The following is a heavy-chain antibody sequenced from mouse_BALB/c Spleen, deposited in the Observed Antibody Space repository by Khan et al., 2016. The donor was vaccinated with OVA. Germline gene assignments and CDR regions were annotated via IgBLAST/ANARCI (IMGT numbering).Heavy chain of an antibody. Sequence: VQLQQSGPDLVKPGASVRISCKASGYSFTLYYLTWVKQSHGESLEWIGRVNPNNGDSSYNQKFKDRATLTVDKSSNTAYMDFRSLTSEDSAVYYCARGYDFFASRGQGNLVNVSA. J-gene: IGHJ3*01. CDR3: ARGYDFFAS. D-gene: IGHD2-14*01. CDR2: VNPNNGDS. V-gene: IGHV1-26*01. CDR1: GYSFTLYY.